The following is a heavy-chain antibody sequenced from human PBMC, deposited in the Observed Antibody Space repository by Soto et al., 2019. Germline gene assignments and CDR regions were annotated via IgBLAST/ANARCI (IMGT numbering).Heavy chain of an antibody. CDR1: GGSISSGGYF. D-gene: IGHD2-2*01. CDR3: ARVPDY. J-gene: IGHJ4*02. Sequence: SEALSLTSAVSGGSISSGGYFGSWIRQPPGKGLEWIGYMYHSGSTYYNPSLKSRVTISIDRSKNQFSLKLSSVTAADTAVYYCARVPDYWGQGILVTVS. V-gene: IGHV4-30-2*01. CDR2: MYHSGST.